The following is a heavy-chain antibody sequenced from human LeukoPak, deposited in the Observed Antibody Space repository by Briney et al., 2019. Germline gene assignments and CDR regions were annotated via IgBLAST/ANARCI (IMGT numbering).Heavy chain of an antibody. Sequence: TSETLSLTCTVSGGSISSYYWSWIRQPPGKGLEWIGYIYYSGSTNYNPSLKSRVTISVDTSKNQFSLKLSSVTAADTAVYYCARDRAYYDSSGFLDYWGQGTLVTVSS. CDR1: GGSISSYY. V-gene: IGHV4-59*01. J-gene: IGHJ4*02. D-gene: IGHD3-22*01. CDR2: IYYSGST. CDR3: ARDRAYYDSSGFLDY.